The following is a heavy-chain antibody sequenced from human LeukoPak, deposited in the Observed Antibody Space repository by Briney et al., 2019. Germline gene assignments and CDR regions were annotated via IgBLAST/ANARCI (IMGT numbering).Heavy chain of an antibody. V-gene: IGHV3-21*01. CDR2: ISSSSSYI. CDR1: GFTFSSYS. D-gene: IGHD2-2*01. J-gene: IGHJ6*02. Sequence: GGSLRLSCAASGFTFSSYSMNWVRQAPGKGLEWVSSISSSSSYIYYADSVKGRFTISRDNAKNSLYLQMNSLRAEDTAVYYCAKEDGQVVPAAIRYYGMDVWGQGTTVTASS. CDR3: AKEDGQVVPAAIRYYGMDV.